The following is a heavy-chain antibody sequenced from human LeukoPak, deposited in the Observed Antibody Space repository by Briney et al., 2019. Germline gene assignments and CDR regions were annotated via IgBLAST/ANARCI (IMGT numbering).Heavy chain of an antibody. V-gene: IGHV4-39*07. Sequence: SETLSLTCSVSGVSISSSSYFWGWIRQPPGKGPEWIGSVYYSGSTYYNPSLKSRVTISVDTSKNQFSLKLSSVTAADTAVYYCARELQQWLVRGLDYWGQGTLVTVSS. CDR3: ARELQQWLVRGLDY. CDR2: VYYSGST. J-gene: IGHJ4*02. CDR1: GVSISSSSYF. D-gene: IGHD6-19*01.